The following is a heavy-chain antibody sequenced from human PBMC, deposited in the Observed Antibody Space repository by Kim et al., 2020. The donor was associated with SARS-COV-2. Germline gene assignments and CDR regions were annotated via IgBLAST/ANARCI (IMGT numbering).Heavy chain of an antibody. CDR1: GFTFSSYG. CDR2: VWYDGSNK. D-gene: IGHD6-19*01. Sequence: GGSLRLSCAASGFTFSSYGMHWVRQAPGKGLEWVAVVWYDGSNKYYADSVKGRFTISRDNSKNTLYLQMNSLRAEDTAVYYCARWRPVQDYYGMDVWGQGTTVTVSS. V-gene: IGHV3-33*01. CDR3: ARWRPVQDYYGMDV. J-gene: IGHJ6*02.